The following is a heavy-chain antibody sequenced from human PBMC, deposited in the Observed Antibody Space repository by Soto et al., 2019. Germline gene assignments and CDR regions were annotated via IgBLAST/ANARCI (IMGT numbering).Heavy chain of an antibody. CDR3: ASRVGAVDY. Sequence: QVQLVESGGGGVQPGRSLRLSCATSGFTFSSFVMHWVRQAPGKGLEWVAVIYHDGSNKYYADSVKGRFTISRDNSKSTLYLQMNSLRAEDTAVYYWASRVGAVDYWGQGTRVTVSS. CDR1: GFTFSSFV. D-gene: IGHD3-16*01. J-gene: IGHJ4*02. V-gene: IGHV3-33*01. CDR2: IYHDGSNK.